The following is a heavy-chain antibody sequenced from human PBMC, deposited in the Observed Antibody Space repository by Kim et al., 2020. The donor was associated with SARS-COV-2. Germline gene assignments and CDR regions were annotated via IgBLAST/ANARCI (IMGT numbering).Heavy chain of an antibody. J-gene: IGHJ6*02. Sequence: GGSLRLSCAASGFTFSNVWMSWVRQASGKGREWVGRIKSKTDGGTTDYPAPVKGRFTISRDDSKNTQDLQMNSLKTEDTAVYYCTTDLKVVVVTAISQVPYGMDVWGQGTTVTVSS. CDR2: IKSKTDGGTT. CDR3: TTDLKVVVVTAISQVPYGMDV. D-gene: IGHD2-21*02. V-gene: IGHV3-15*01. CDR1: GFTFSNVW.